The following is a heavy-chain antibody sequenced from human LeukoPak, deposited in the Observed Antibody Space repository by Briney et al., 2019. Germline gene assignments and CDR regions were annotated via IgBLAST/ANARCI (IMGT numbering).Heavy chain of an antibody. D-gene: IGHD3-22*01. V-gene: IGHV3-23*01. CDR2: ISGNGDNT. Sequence: GGSLRLSCAASGFAFSTYAMIWVRQAPGKGLEWVSAISGNGDNTYYADSVKGRFTISRDNSRNTLYLQMSSLRAEDTAVYYCAKLYSYDTSRYFDYWGQGTLVTVSS. CDR3: AKLYSYDTSRYFDY. J-gene: IGHJ4*02. CDR1: GFAFSTYA.